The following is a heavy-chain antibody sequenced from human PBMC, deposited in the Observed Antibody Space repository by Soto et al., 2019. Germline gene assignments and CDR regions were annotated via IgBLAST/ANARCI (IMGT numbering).Heavy chain of an antibody. CDR3: ARDVSPGSGPYYLDAVEM. Sequence: EVQLVESGGGLVQPGESLRLSCAASGFTFSDYWMTWVRQAPGKGLEWVANIKKDESKKSYLDSVRGRFTISRDNARNSLYLQMDSLRAEDTALYYCARDVSPGSGPYYLDAVEMWGQGTMVTVSS. CDR1: GFTFSDYW. D-gene: IGHD3-22*01. J-gene: IGHJ3*02. V-gene: IGHV3-7*05. CDR2: IKKDESKK.